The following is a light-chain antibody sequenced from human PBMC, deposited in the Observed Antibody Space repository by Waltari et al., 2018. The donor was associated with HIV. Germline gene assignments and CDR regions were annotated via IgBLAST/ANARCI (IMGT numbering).Light chain of an antibody. CDR1: QNVDNW. Sequence: DIQMTQSPSTLSASVGDRVIITCRSSQNVDNWLAWYQQRPGSAPKVLIYKTSTLPTCVPSRFSGSGSGTEFSLTISSLQPDDFATYYCQQYKSYSLTFGQGTRLEIK. CDR2: KTS. V-gene: IGKV1-5*03. CDR3: QQYKSYSLT. J-gene: IGKJ5*01.